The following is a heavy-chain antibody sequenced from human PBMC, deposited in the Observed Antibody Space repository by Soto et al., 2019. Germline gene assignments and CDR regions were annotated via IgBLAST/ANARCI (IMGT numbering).Heavy chain of an antibody. CDR2: INHSGST. CDR1: GGSFSGYY. CDR3: ARCTVTTFRRREGWFXP. Sequence: PSETLSLTCAVYGGSFSGYYWSWIRQPPGKGLEWIGEINHSGSTNYNPSLKSRVTISVDTSKNQFSLKLSSVTAADTAVYYCARCTVTTFRRREGWFXPWGQGTLVTVSS. V-gene: IGHV4-34*01. J-gene: IGHJ5*02. D-gene: IGHD4-4*01.